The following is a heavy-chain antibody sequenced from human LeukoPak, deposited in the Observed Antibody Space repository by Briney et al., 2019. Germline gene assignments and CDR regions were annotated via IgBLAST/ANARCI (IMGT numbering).Heavy chain of an antibody. CDR1: GYTFTSYD. J-gene: IGHJ5*02. CDR2: MNPNSGNT. V-gene: IGHV1-8*03. Sequence: ASVKVSCKASGYTFTSYDINWVRQATGQGLEWMGWMNPNSGNTGYAQKFQGRVTITRNTSISTAYMELSSLRSEDTAVYYCARDERCSGGSCYSGYWFDPWGQGTLVTVSS. CDR3: ARDERCSGGSCYSGYWFDP. D-gene: IGHD2-15*01.